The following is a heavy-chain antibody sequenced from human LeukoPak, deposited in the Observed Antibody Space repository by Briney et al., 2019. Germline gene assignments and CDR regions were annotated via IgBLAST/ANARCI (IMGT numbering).Heavy chain of an antibody. V-gene: IGHV3-15*01. J-gene: IGHJ4*02. CDR1: GLTFSKAW. CDR3: AKERGYLAEGY. D-gene: IGHD1-1*01. CDR2: IKSKTDGGTT. Sequence: AASGLTFSKAWISWVRQAPGKGLEWVGRIKSKTDGGTTDFAAPVKGRFTISRDNSKNTLYLQMNSLRAEDTAVYYCAKERGYLAEGYWGQGTLVTVSS.